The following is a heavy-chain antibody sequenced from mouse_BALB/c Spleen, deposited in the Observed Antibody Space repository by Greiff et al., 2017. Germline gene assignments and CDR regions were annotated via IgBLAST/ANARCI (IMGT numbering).Heavy chain of an antibody. J-gene: IGHJ2*01. Sequence: EVQLQQPGAELVKPGASVKLSCTASGFNIKDTYMHWVKQRPEQGLEWIGRIDPANGNTKYDPKFQGKATITADTSSNTAYLQLSSLTSEDTAVYYCARDGYYVPFDYWGQGTTLTVSS. V-gene: IGHV14-3*02. CDR2: IDPANGNT. CDR1: GFNIKDTY. D-gene: IGHD2-3*01. CDR3: ARDGYYVPFDY.